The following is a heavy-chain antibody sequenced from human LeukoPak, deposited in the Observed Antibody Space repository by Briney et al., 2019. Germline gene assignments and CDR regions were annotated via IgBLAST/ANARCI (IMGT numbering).Heavy chain of an antibody. Sequence: GGSLRLSCSVSGFTFSSYAMHWVRQAPGKGLDYVSAINNNGNRTYYGESVKGRFTISRDNSKNTLYLQMSSLRAEDTAAYYCVKAIYYYGSGSYYKVFDHWGQGTLVTVSS. V-gene: IGHV3-64D*06. D-gene: IGHD3-10*01. CDR3: VKAIYYYGSGSYYKVFDH. J-gene: IGHJ4*02. CDR2: INNNGNRT. CDR1: GFTFSSYA.